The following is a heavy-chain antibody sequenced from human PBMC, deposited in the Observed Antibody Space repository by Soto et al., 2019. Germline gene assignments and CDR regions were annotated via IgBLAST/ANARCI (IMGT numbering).Heavy chain of an antibody. CDR3: TKDREFTYYDLWSGYYAFDP. D-gene: IGHD3-3*01. Sequence: EVHLLESGGGLVLPGVSLRLSCAGSGFTFSSYAMSWVRQAPGKGLEWVSAISSVGGSTYYADSVKGRFIISRDNSENTLYLQVNSLRAEDTAIYYCTKDREFTYYDLWSGYYAFDPWGQGTLVTVSS. CDR2: ISSVGGST. V-gene: IGHV3-23*01. J-gene: IGHJ5*02. CDR1: GFTFSSYA.